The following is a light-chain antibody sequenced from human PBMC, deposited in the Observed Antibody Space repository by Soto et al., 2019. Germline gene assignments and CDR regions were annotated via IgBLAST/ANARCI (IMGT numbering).Light chain of an antibody. V-gene: IGKV1-27*01. CDR3: QRYNSAPWA. J-gene: IGKJ1*01. CDR1: QGISNY. Sequence: DIQMTQSPSSLSASVGDRVTITCRASQGISNYLAWYQQKPGKVPKLLIYAASTLQSGVPSRFSGSGSGTDFTLTISRLQPEDVATYYWQRYNSAPWAFGQGTKVEIK. CDR2: AAS.